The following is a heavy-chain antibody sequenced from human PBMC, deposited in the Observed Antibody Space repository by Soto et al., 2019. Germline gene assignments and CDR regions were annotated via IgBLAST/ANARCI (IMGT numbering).Heavy chain of an antibody. D-gene: IGHD3-22*01. V-gene: IGHV3-30*18. CDR1: GFTFISYG. CDR3: AKKTPDSYDSSGVDY. Sequence: GWSLRLSCAASGFTFISYGMHWVRQAPGKGLEWVAVISYDGSNKYYADSVKGRFTISRDNSKNTLYLQMNSLRSEDTAVYYCAKKTPDSYDSSGVDYWGQGTRVTVSS. CDR2: ISYDGSNK. J-gene: IGHJ4*02.